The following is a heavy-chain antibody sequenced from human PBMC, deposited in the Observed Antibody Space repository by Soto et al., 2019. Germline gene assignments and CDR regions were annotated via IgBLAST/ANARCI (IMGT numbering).Heavy chain of an antibody. D-gene: IGHD3-3*01. Sequence: SETLSLTCTVSGGSISSSSYYWGWIRQPPGKGLEWIGSIYYSGSTYYNPSLKSRVTISVDTSKNQFSLKLSSVTAADTAVYYCARRPPRITIFGVVIPGYMDVWGKGTTVTVSS. J-gene: IGHJ6*03. CDR1: GGSISSSSYY. CDR3: ARRPPRITIFGVVIPGYMDV. V-gene: IGHV4-39*01. CDR2: IYYSGST.